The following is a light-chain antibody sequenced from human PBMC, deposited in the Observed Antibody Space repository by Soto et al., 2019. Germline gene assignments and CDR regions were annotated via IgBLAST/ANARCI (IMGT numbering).Light chain of an antibody. V-gene: IGKV3-15*01. CDR3: QQYNNWPLHT. Sequence: EIVMTQSPATLSVSPGESATLSCRASQSVKTNLAWYQQKPGRAPRLLIHGASTRATGIPARFSGSGSGTEFTLNISSLQSEDFAVYYCQQYNNWPLHTFGQGTKLEIK. J-gene: IGKJ2*01. CDR1: QSVKTN. CDR2: GAS.